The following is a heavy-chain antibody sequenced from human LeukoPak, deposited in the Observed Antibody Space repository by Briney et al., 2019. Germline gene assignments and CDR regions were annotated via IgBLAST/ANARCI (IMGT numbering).Heavy chain of an antibody. J-gene: IGHJ4*02. CDR1: GGTFSSYA. CDR2: IIPIFGTA. Sequence: SVKVSCKASGGTFSSYAISWVRQAPGQGLEWMGGIIPIFGTANYAQKFQRRVTITTDEPTITAYMELSSLRSEDTAVYYCARVVGGDYAFDYWGQGTLVTVSS. V-gene: IGHV1-69*05. D-gene: IGHD4-17*01. CDR3: ARVVGGDYAFDY.